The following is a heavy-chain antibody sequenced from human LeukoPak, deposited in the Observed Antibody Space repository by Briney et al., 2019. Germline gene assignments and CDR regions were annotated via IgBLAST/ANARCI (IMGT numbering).Heavy chain of an antibody. D-gene: IGHD2-21*02. CDR3: ARGVVVTAILVY. CDR1: GGPFSGYY. CDR2: INHSGST. J-gene: IGHJ4*02. Sequence: SETLSLTCAVYGGPFSGYYWSWIRQPPGKGLDWIGEINHSGSTNYNPSLKSRVTISVDTSKNQFSLKLSSVTAADTAVYYCARGVVVTAILVYWGQGTLVTVSS. V-gene: IGHV4-34*01.